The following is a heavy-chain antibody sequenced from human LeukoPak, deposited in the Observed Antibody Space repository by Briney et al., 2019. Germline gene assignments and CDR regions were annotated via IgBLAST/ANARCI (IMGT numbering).Heavy chain of an antibody. Sequence: ASVEVSCKASGYTFTSYGISWVRQAPGQGLEWMGWISAYNGNTNYAQKLQGRVTMTTDTSTSTAYMELRSLRSDDTAVYYCAMTAAEPDYYMDVWGKGTTVTVSS. CDR2: ISAYNGNT. D-gene: IGHD2-21*02. CDR3: AMTAAEPDYYMDV. J-gene: IGHJ6*03. CDR1: GYTFTSYG. V-gene: IGHV1-18*01.